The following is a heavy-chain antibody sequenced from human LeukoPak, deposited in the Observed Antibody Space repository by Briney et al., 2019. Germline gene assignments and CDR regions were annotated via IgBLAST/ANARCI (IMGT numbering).Heavy chain of an antibody. Sequence: GGSLRLSCAASGFTFSDYYMSWIRQAPGKGLEWVSYISSSSSYTNYADSVKGRFTISRDNAKNSLYLQMNSLRAEDTAVYYCARDRTTYYYGSSGYPPYFDYWGQGTLVTVSS. J-gene: IGHJ4*02. CDR2: ISSSSSYT. CDR3: ARDRTTYYYGSSGYPPYFDY. CDR1: GFTFSDYY. V-gene: IGHV3-11*06. D-gene: IGHD3-22*01.